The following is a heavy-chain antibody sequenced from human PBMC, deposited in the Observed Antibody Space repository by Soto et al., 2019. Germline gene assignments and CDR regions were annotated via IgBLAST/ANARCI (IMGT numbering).Heavy chain of an antibody. CDR2: ISWNSGSI. D-gene: IGHD1-26*01. J-gene: IGHJ4*02. V-gene: IGHV3-9*01. CDR3: AKSNQWELLRWAFDY. Sequence: GGSLRLSCAASGFTFDDYAMHWVRQAPGKGLEWVSGISWNSGSIGYADSVKGRFTISRDNAKNSLYLQMNSLRAEDTALYYCAKSNQWELLRWAFDYWGQGTLVTVSS. CDR1: GFTFDDYA.